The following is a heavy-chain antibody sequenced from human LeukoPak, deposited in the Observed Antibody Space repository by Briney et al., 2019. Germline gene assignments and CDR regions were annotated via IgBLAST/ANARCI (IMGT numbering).Heavy chain of an antibody. CDR3: AKGAVESLDYYFYMEV. J-gene: IGHJ6*03. D-gene: IGHD2-15*01. CDR1: GFTFSNYS. Sequence: GGSLRLSCAASGFTFSNYSMSWVRQVPGKGLEWVSAISDGSSAIYYADYVKGRFTISRDNSKNTLYLQMNSLRAEDTAVYYCAKGAVESLDYYFYMEVWGKGTTVTVSS. CDR2: ISDGSSAI. V-gene: IGHV3-23*01.